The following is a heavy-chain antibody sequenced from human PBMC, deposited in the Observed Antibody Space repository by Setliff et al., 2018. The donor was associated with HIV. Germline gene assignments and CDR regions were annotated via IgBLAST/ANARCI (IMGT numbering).Heavy chain of an antibody. CDR2: IIPIRGTT. D-gene: IGHD3-22*01. CDR1: GGTFSNHG. V-gene: IGHV1-69*13. CDR3: ARARGIITTFGY. Sequence: GASVKVSCKASGGTFSNHGISWVRQAPGQGLEWMGGIIPIRGTTQFAQKFQGRLTITADEYTSTAYMELSSLKSEDTAVYYCARARGIITTFGYWGQGTLVTVSS. J-gene: IGHJ4*02.